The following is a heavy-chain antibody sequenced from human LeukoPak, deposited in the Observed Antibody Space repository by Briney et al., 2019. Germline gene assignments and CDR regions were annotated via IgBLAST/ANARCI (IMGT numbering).Heavy chain of an antibody. V-gene: IGHV3-48*02. CDR2: INHNAEMI. J-gene: IGHJ4*02. CDR1: GFTFSIYS. D-gene: IGHD3-9*01. Sequence: GGSLRLSCAASGFTFSIYSMNWVRQAPGKGLEWIAYINHNAEMIFYPDFVKGRFTISRDNPKKSLYLQMNALRYEDTAIYYCARDHDWAFDLWGQGTLVTVSS. CDR3: ARDHDWAFDL.